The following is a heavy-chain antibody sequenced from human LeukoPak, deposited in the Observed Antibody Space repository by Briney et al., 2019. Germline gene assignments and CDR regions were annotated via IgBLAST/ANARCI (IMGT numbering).Heavy chain of an antibody. Sequence: ASVKVSCKASGYTFSSYDINWVRQATGQGLEWMGWINPNSGNTGYALKFQGRVTMTRNTSISTAYMELSSLRSEDTAVYYCARRSDYYDSSAYYYWGQGTLVPVSS. CDR3: ARRSDYYDSSAYYY. J-gene: IGHJ4*02. V-gene: IGHV1-8*01. CDR1: GYTFSSYD. CDR2: INPNSGNT. D-gene: IGHD3-22*01.